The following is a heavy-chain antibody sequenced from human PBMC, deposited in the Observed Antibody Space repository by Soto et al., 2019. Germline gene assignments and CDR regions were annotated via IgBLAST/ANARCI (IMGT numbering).Heavy chain of an antibody. Sequence: PSETLSLTCTVSGGSISSYYWSWIRQPPGKGLEWIGYIYYSGSTNYNPSLKSRVTISVDTSKNQFSLKLSSVTAADTAVYYCARFNPYYYDSSGYYPKTPNNWFDPWGQGTLVTVSS. CDR2: IYYSGST. CDR3: ARFNPYYYDSSGYYPKTPNNWFDP. CDR1: GGSISSYY. D-gene: IGHD3-22*01. V-gene: IGHV4-59*01. J-gene: IGHJ5*02.